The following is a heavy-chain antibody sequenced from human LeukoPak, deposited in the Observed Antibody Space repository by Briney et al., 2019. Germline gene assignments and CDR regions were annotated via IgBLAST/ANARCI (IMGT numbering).Heavy chain of an antibody. D-gene: IGHD2-2*01. V-gene: IGHV1-18*01. CDR1: GYTFTSYG. CDR3: ARFSAQGYCSSTSCYGVRP. Sequence: ASVKVSCKASGYTFTSYGISWVRQAPGQGLEWMGWISAYNGNTNYAQKLQGRVTMTTDTSTSTAYMELSSLRSEDTAVYYCARFSAQGYCSSTSCYGVRPWGQGTLVTVSS. CDR2: ISAYNGNT. J-gene: IGHJ4*02.